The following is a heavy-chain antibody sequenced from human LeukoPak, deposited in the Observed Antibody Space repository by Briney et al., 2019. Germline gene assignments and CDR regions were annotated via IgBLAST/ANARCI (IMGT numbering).Heavy chain of an antibody. CDR2: ISAYNGNT. CDR3: ARDKANCSSTSCSGDYYYYMDV. J-gene: IGHJ6*03. CDR1: GYTFTSYG. Sequence: GASVKVSCKASGYTFTSYGISWGRQAPGQGLEWMGWISAYNGNTNYAQKLQGRVTMTTDTSTSTAYMELRSLRSDDTAVYYCARDKANCSSTSCSGDYYYYMDVWGKGTTVTVSS. V-gene: IGHV1-18*01. D-gene: IGHD2-2*01.